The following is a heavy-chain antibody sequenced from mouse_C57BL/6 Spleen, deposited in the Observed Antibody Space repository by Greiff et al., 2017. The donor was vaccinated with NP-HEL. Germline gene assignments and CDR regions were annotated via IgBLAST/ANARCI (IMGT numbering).Heavy chain of an antibody. D-gene: IGHD1-1*01. CDR1: GFPITSGYY. V-gene: IGHV12-3*01. Sequence: VQLQQSGPGLVKPSQSLFLTCSITGFPITSGYYWIWIRQSPGKPLEWMGYITHSGETFYNPSLQSPISITRETSKNQFFLQLNSVTTEDTAMYYCAGGSSYYWYFDVWGTRTTVTVSS. J-gene: IGHJ1*03. CDR3: AGGSSYYWYFDV. CDR2: ITHSGET.